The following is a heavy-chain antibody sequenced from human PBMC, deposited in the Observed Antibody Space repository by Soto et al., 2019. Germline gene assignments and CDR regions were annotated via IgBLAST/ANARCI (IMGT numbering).Heavy chain of an antibody. Sequence: QVQLQESGPRLVKPSETLSLTCIVSGGSISNYYRSWIRQPPGKGLEWIGYIYYSGSTNYNPSLRRRAPXSXHXPKNQFSLKLSSVTAAATAVYYCAIAVSPAPAPFDYWGQGTLVTVSS. D-gene: IGHD2-2*01. CDR2: IYYSGST. CDR3: AIAVSPAPAPFDY. CDR1: GGSISNYY. J-gene: IGHJ4*02. V-gene: IGHV4-59*01.